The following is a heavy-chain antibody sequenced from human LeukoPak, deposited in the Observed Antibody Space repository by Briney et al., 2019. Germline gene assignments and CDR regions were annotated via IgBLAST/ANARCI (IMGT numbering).Heavy chain of an antibody. CDR1: GGSISSSSYY. CDR2: IYYSGST. V-gene: IGHV4-39*01. J-gene: IGHJ4*02. CDR3: ARHEYYYDSSGYDLFDY. Sequence: SETLSLTCTVSGGSISSSSYYWGWIRQPPGKGLEWIGSIYYSGSTYYNPSLKSRVTISVDTSKNQFSPKLSSVTAADTAVYYCARHEYYYDSSGYDLFDYWGQGTLVTVSS. D-gene: IGHD3-22*01.